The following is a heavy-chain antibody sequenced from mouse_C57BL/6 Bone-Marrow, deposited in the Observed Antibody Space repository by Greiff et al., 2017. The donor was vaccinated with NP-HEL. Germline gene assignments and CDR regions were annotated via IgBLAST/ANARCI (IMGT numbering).Heavy chain of an antibody. V-gene: IGHV1-82*01. CDR3: ARSLLR. D-gene: IGHD1-1*01. CDR2: IYPGDGDT. J-gene: IGHJ3*01. Sequence: VQLQESGPELVKPGASVKISCKASGYAFSSSWMNWVKQRPGKGLEWIGRIYPGDGDTNYNGKFKGKATLTADKSSSTAYMQLSSLTSEDSAVYFCARSLLRWGQGTLVTVSA. CDR1: GYAFSSSW.